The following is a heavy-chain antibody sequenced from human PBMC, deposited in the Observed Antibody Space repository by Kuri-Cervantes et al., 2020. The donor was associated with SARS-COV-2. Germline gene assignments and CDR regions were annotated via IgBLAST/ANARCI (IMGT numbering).Heavy chain of an antibody. Sequence: GGSLRLSCAASGFPFGDYAMHWVRQAPGRGLEWISGISWNSGSIGYADSVKGRFTISRDNAKNTLYLQMNSLRAEDTAVYYCARVRATVPNYYYYYYYMDVWGKGTTVTVSS. CDR1: GFPFGDYA. J-gene: IGHJ6*03. V-gene: IGHV3-9*01. D-gene: IGHD4-11*01. CDR3: ARVRATVPNYYYYYYYMDV. CDR2: ISWNSGSI.